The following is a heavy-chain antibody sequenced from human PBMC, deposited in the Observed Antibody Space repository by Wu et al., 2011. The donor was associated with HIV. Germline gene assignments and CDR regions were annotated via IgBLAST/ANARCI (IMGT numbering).Heavy chain of an antibody. CDR1: GYTFSGNY. V-gene: IGHV1-2*02. D-gene: IGHD1-26*01. CDR2: VNPHSGDP. J-gene: IGHJ3*02. Sequence: QVQLVQSWAEVKKPGASVKVSCKASGYTFSGNYMHWLRQAPGQGLEWMGWVNPHSGDPRYGQDFQGRVIMTRDTSTSTAYMELSNLTSDDTAVYYCAREVVGDIISAVFFDIWGQGTMVTVSS. CDR3: AREVVGDIISAVFFDI.